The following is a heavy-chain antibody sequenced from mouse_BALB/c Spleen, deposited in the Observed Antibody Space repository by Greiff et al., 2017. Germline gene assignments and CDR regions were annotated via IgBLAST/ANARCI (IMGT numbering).Heavy chain of an antibody. CDR2: IYPGDGDT. Sequence: VKLQESGAELVRPGSSVKISCKASGYAFSSYWMNWVKQRPGQGLEWIGQIYPGDGDTNYNGKFKGKATLTADKSSSTAYMQLSSLTSEDSAVYFCARSRLGYAMDYWGQGTSVTVSS. CDR1: GYAFSSYW. J-gene: IGHJ4*01. D-gene: IGHD2-4*01. V-gene: IGHV1-80*01. CDR3: ARSRLGYAMDY.